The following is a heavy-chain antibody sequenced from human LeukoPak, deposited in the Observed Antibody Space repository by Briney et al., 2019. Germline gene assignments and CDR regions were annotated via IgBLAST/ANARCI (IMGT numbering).Heavy chain of an antibody. Sequence: PGGSLRLSCAASGFTFSSYGMHWVRQAPGKGLEWVAFLRSDGSKKYYADSVKGRFTISRDDSKNTLFLQMNSLRAEDTAVYYCARGGEPTEAYYWGQGTLVTVSS. D-gene: IGHD3-16*01. CDR1: GFTFSSYG. J-gene: IGHJ4*02. CDR2: LRSDGSKK. CDR3: ARGGEPTEAYY. V-gene: IGHV3-30*02.